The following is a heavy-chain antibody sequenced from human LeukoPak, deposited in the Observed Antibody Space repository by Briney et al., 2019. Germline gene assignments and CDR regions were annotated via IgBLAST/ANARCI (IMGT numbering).Heavy chain of an antibody. CDR3: ARGGLPSSSASPFDY. Sequence: ASVKVSCKASGGTFSSYAISWVRQAPGQGLEWMGIINPSGGGTNYAQTFQGRVTMTRDTSTSTVYMELSSLRSEDTAVYYCARGGLPSSSASPFDYWGQGTLVTVSS. CDR1: GGTFSSYA. D-gene: IGHD6-13*01. V-gene: IGHV1-46*01. CDR2: INPSGGGT. J-gene: IGHJ4*02.